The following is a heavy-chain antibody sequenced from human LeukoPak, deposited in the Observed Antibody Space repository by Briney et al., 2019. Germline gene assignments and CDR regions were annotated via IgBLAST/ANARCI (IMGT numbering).Heavy chain of an antibody. Sequence: PSETLSLTCTVSGGSISSSSYYWGWIRQPPGKGLEWIGEINHSGSTNYNPSLKSRVTISVDTSKNQFSLKLSSVTAADTAVYYCASIVLQPGGGNWFDPWGQGTLVTVSS. D-gene: IGHD6-6*01. J-gene: IGHJ5*02. CDR2: INHSGST. CDR1: GGSISSSSYY. CDR3: ASIVLQPGGGNWFDP. V-gene: IGHV4-39*07.